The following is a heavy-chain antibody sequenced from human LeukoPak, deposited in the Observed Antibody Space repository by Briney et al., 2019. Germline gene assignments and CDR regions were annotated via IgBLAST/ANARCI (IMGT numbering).Heavy chain of an antibody. CDR1: GFTFSRYW. V-gene: IGHV3-74*01. Sequence: GGSLRLSCAASGFTFSRYWVHWVRQAPGKGLLWVSRIKSDGSSISYADSVKGRFTISRDNARNTLYLQMNSLRGEDTAVYYCASNTDVDYVSFDIWGEGTMVTVSS. CDR3: ASNTDVDYVSFDI. J-gene: IGHJ3*02. CDR2: IKSDGSSI. D-gene: IGHD4-17*01.